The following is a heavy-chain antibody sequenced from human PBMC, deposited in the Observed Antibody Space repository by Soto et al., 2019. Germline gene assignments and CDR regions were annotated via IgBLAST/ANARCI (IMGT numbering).Heavy chain of an antibody. CDR3: ARDRYYHFWSGYYKEYYGMDV. D-gene: IGHD3-3*01. J-gene: IGHJ6*02. V-gene: IGHV1-2*04. CDR2: INPNSGGT. Sequence: ASVKVSCKASGYTFTGYYMHWVRQAPGQGLEWMGWINPNSGGTNYAQKFQGWVTMTRDTSISTAYMELSRLRSDDTAVYYCARDRYYHFWSGYYKEYYGMDVWGQGTTVTVSS. CDR1: GYTFTGYY.